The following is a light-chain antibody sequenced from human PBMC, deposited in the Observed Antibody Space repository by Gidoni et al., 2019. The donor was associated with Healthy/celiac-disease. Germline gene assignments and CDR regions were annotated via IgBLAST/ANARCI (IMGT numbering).Light chain of an antibody. V-gene: IGKV1-33*01. J-gene: IGKJ4*01. Sequence: DIQMTQSPSSLSASVGDRVTITCQASQDISNYLNWYQQKPGKAPKLLIYDASNLETGVPSRFSGSGSGTDFTFSISSLQPEDIATSYCQQYDNLPLTFGGGTKVELK. CDR3: QQYDNLPLT. CDR2: DAS. CDR1: QDISNY.